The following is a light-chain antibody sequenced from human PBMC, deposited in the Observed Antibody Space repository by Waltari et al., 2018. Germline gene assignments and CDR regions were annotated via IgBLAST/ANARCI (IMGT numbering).Light chain of an antibody. CDR2: DNS. V-gene: IGLV1-40*01. Sequence: WYQQLPGTAPNLLIYDNSNRPSGVPDRFSGSKSGTSASLAITGLQAEDEADYYCQSYDSSLSRVFGTGTKVIVL. J-gene: IGLJ1*01. CDR3: QSYDSSLSRV.